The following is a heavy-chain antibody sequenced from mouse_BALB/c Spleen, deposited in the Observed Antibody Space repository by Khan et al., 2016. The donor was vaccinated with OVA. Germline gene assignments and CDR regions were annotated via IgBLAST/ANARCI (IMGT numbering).Heavy chain of an antibody. CDR2: INPSTGYT. V-gene: IGHV1-4*01. D-gene: IGHD2-14*01. J-gene: IGHJ2*01. CDR3: VRIPLPPYDFDY. CDR1: GYTFANYA. Sequence: QVQLKQSGTELARPGASVKMSCKASGYTFANYAMHWVKQRPGQGLEWIGYINPSTGYTNYNQNFSDKATLTTDRSSSTAYMQLSSLTSDDSAVYYCVRIPLPPYDFDYWGRGTTLTVSS.